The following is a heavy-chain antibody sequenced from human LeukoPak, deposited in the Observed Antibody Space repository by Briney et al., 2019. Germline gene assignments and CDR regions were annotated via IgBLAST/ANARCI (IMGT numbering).Heavy chain of an antibody. V-gene: IGHV1-8*02. J-gene: IGHJ6*02. Sequence: ASVKVSCKASGYTFTGYYMHWVRQAPGQGLEWMGWMNPNSGNTGYAQKFQGRVTMTRNTSISTAYMELSSLRSEDTAVYYCARGLSSSSYYYYGMDVWGQGTTVTVSS. D-gene: IGHD6-6*01. CDR1: GYTFTGYY. CDR3: ARGLSSSSYYYYGMDV. CDR2: MNPNSGNT.